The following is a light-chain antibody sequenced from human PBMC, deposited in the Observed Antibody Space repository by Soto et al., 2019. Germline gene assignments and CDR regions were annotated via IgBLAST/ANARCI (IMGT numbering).Light chain of an antibody. CDR3: QQRSNWPPIP. CDR1: QSVSSY. J-gene: IGKJ5*01. Sequence: EIMCTKYPATLSLSHGERATLSCRASQSVSSYLAWYQQKPGQAPRLLIYDASNRATGIPARFSGSGSGTDFTLTISSLEPEDFAVYYCQQRSNWPPIPFGQGTRLEI. V-gene: IGKV3-11*01. CDR2: DAS.